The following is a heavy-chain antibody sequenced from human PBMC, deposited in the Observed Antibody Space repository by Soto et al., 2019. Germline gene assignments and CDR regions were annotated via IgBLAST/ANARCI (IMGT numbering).Heavy chain of an antibody. Sequence: EVQLVEFGGGLVQPGGSLRLSCAASGFTFSSYWMSWVRQAPGKGLEWVANIKQDGSEKYYVDSVKGRFTISRDNAKNSLYLQMNSLRAEDTAVYYCVRDRENYDYIWGSYRSTFDYWVQGTLVIVSS. J-gene: IGHJ4*02. D-gene: IGHD3-16*02. CDR3: VRDRENYDYIWGSYRSTFDY. CDR1: GFTFSSYW. CDR2: IKQDGSEK. V-gene: IGHV3-7*01.